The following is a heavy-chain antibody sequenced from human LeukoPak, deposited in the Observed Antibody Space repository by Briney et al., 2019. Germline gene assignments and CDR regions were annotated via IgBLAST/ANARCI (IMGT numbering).Heavy chain of an antibody. CDR1: GFTFSSYS. J-gene: IGHJ4*02. CDR3: ARGGHDSSGYYLLYFDY. D-gene: IGHD3-22*01. V-gene: IGHV3-21*01. CDR2: ISSSSSYI. Sequence: GGSLRLSCAASGFTFSSYSMNWVRQAPGKGLEWVSSISSSSSYIYYADSVKGRFTISRDNAKNSLYPQMNSLRAEDTAVYYCARGGHDSSGYYLLYFDYWGQGTLVTVSS.